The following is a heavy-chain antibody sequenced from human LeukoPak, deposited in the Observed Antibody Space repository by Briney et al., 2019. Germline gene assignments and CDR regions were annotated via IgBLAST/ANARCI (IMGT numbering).Heavy chain of an antibody. CDR2: IYYSGST. Sequence: PSETLSLTCTVSGGSISSYYWSWIRQPPGKGLEWIGYIYYSGSTNYNPSLKSRVTISVDTSKNQFSLKLSSVTAADTAVYYCARDMEYNWNDNAFDIWGQGTMVTVSS. CDR1: GGSISSYY. V-gene: IGHV4-59*01. CDR3: ARDMEYNWNDNAFDI. J-gene: IGHJ3*02. D-gene: IGHD1-20*01.